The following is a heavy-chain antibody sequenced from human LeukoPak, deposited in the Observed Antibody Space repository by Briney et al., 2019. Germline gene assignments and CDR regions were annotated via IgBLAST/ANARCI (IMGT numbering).Heavy chain of an antibody. CDR3: ARDYYFDY. CDR2: IKQDGSEK. J-gene: IGHJ4*02. CDR1: GFTFGSYW. Sequence: GGSLRLSCAASGFTFGSYWMSWARQAPGKGLEWVANIKQDGSEKYYVDSVKGRFTISRDNAKNSLYLQMNSLRAEDTAVYYCARDYYFDYWGQGTLVTVSS. V-gene: IGHV3-7*01.